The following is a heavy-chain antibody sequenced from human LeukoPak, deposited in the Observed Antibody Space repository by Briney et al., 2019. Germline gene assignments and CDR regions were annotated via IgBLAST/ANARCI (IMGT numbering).Heavy chain of an antibody. CDR1: GFTFSNAW. J-gene: IGHJ3*02. CDR3: TTEYRDSSGWYGAFDI. CDR2: VKSKADGGAT. D-gene: IGHD6-19*01. Sequence: PGGSLRLSCAASGFTFSNAWMSWVRQAPGKGLEWVGRVKSKADGGATDYAAPVKGRFTISRDESKNAVSLQVNSLKTEDTAVYYCTTEYRDSSGWYGAFDIWGPGTMVTVSS. V-gene: IGHV3-15*05.